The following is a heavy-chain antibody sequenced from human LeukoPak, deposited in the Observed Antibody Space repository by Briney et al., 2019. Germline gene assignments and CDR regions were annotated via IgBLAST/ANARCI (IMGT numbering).Heavy chain of an antibody. D-gene: IGHD6-19*01. CDR1: GFTFSGSA. V-gene: IGHV3-73*01. CDR3: TRLDSSGWSDY. J-gene: IGHJ4*02. CDR2: IRSKANSYAT. Sequence: GGSLTLSCAASGFTFSGSAMQCVRQASGKGLEWVGRIRSKANSYATAYAASVKGRFTIYRDDSKNTAYLQMNSLKTEDTAVYYCTRLDSSGWSDYWGQGTLVTVSS.